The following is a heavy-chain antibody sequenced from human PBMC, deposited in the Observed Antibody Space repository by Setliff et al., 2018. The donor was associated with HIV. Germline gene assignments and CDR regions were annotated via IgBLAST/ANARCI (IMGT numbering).Heavy chain of an antibody. CDR2: IYYSGST. CDR1: GVSINTDNFY. V-gene: IGHV4-31*03. Sequence: PSETLSLTCNVSGVSINTDNFYWSWIRQHPGKGLEWIGYIYYSGSTYYNPSLKSRLTISLDTPKNQFSLKLRSVTAADTAVYYCARGLPSYYYETSGSLGWFDPWGQGTLVTVSS. CDR3: ARGLPSYYYETSGSLGWFDP. J-gene: IGHJ5*02. D-gene: IGHD3-22*01.